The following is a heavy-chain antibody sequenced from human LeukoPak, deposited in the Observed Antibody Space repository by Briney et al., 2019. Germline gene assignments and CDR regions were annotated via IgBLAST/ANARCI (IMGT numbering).Heavy chain of an antibody. J-gene: IGHJ6*02. D-gene: IGHD2/OR15-2a*01. CDR1: GFTFSSYW. Sequence: GGSLRLSCAASGFTFSSYWMHWVRQAPGKGLVWVSRINSDGSSTSYADSVKGRFIISRDNAKNTLYLQMSSLRAEDTAVYYCTRGISYTMNIWGQGTTVTVSS. CDR2: INSDGSST. CDR3: TRGISYTMNI. V-gene: IGHV3-74*01.